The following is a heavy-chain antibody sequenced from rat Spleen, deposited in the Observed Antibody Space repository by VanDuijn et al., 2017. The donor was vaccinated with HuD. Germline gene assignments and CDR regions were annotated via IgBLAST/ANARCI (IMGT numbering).Heavy chain of an antibody. CDR2: ISPSGGNT. V-gene: IGHV5-19*01. Sequence: EVQLVETGGGLVQPGKSLKLSCVASGFTFSRYWMYWVRQAPGKGLEWVASISPSGGNTYYRDSVKGQFTISRDNAKSTLYLQMDSLRFEDTATYYCATRNYHSGDGAFDYWGQGVMVTVSS. J-gene: IGHJ2*01. D-gene: IGHD1-1*01. CDR1: GFTFSRYW. CDR3: ATRNYHSGDGAFDY.